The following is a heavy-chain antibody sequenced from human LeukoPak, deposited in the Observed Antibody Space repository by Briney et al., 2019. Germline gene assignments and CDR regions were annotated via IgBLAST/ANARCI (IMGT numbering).Heavy chain of an antibody. D-gene: IGHD2-8*01. J-gene: IGHJ6*04. CDR2: INSDGSST. CDR3: ARAVLMVYAPLDV. CDR1: GFTFSNYW. V-gene: IGHV3-74*01. Sequence: GGSLRLSCAASGFTFSNYWMHWVRQAPGKGLEYFSRINSDGSSTNYADSVKGRFTIFRDNAKNTLYLHMNSLRAEDTAVYYCARAVLMVYAPLDVWGKGTTVTVSS.